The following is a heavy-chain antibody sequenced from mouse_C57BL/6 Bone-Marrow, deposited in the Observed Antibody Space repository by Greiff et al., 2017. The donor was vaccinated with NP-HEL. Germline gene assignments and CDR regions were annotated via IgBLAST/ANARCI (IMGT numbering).Heavy chain of an antibody. CDR3: ARRRYDYDGYAMDY. D-gene: IGHD2-4*01. V-gene: IGHV5-17*01. CDR1: GSTFSDYG. CDR2: ISSGSSTI. J-gene: IGHJ4*01. Sequence: EVQGVESGGGLVKPGGSLKLSCAASGSTFSDYGMHWVRQAPEKGLEWVAYISSGSSTIYYADTVKGRFTISRDNAKNTLFLQMTSLRSEDTAMYYCARRRYDYDGYAMDYWGQGTSVTVSS.